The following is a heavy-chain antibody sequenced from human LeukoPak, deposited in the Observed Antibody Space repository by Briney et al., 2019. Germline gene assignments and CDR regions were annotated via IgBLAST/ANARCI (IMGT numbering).Heavy chain of an antibody. CDR3: ARDPRWLTPDCTSTSCYENYFDP. Sequence: SDTLSLTCGVSGYSISSGYQWAWIGQSPGKGLEWIGSIYHSCSAHYNPSLKSRVTISVQTFKNQFSLNMYSVTAADTAVYYCARDPRWLTPDCTSTSCYENYFDPWGQGTLVTVSS. J-gene: IGHJ5*02. V-gene: IGHV4-38-2*02. CDR1: GYSISSGYQ. CDR2: IYHSCSA. D-gene: IGHD2-2*01.